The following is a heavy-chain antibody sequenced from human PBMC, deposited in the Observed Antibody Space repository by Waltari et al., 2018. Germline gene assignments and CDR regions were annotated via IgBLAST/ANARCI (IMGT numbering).Heavy chain of an antibody. CDR1: GGSISSYY. CDR2: IYYSGST. Sequence: QVQLQESGPGLVKPSETLSLTCTVSGGSISSYYWSWIRQPPGKGLEWIGYIYYSGSTTYNPSLKSRVTISVDTSKNQFSLKLSSVTAADTAVYYCARHGRDYGRVSYYYYMDVWGKGTTVTISS. V-gene: IGHV4-59*08. CDR3: ARHGRDYGRVSYYYYMDV. J-gene: IGHJ6*03. D-gene: IGHD4-17*01.